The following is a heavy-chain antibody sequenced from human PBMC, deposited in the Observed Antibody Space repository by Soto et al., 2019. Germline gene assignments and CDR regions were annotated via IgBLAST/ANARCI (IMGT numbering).Heavy chain of an antibody. CDR3: ARVYYYDSSRFDY. Sequence: LSISFALGGGLIISGGYYCRWIRQHPGKGLEWIGYIYYSGSTYYNPSLKSRVTISVDTSKNQFSLKLSSVTAADTAVYYCARVYYYDSSRFDYWGQGTLVTVSS. CDR1: GGLIISGGYY. CDR2: IYYSGST. V-gene: IGHV4-31*11. D-gene: IGHD3-22*01. J-gene: IGHJ4*02.